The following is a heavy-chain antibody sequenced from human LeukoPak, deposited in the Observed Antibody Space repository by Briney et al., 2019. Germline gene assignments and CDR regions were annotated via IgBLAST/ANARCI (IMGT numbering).Heavy chain of an antibody. Sequence: PGGSLRLSCAASGFTFSRYAMHWVRQAPGKGLEWVAVIWYDGSDKYNADSVKGRFTISRDNAKNSLYLQMNSLRAEDTAVYYCARGSHSSSWIRTYYGMDVWGQGTTVTVSS. CDR3: ARGSHSSSWIRTYYGMDV. V-gene: IGHV3-33*01. J-gene: IGHJ6*02. CDR1: GFTFSRYA. D-gene: IGHD6-13*01. CDR2: IWYDGSDK.